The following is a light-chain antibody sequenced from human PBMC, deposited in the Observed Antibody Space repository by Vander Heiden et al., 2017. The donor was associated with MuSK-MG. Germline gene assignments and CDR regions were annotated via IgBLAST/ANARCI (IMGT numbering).Light chain of an antibody. CDR1: QSISSW. CDR2: DAS. Sequence: DIQMTQSPSTLSASVGDRVTINCRTSQSISSWLASHQQKPGKAPKLLIYDASSLESAVPSTFSGSASATEFTLTISILHPDDFATYYCQQYNTYPSTFGHATKVHIK. J-gene: IGKJ3*01. V-gene: IGKV1-5*01. CDR3: QQYNTYPST.